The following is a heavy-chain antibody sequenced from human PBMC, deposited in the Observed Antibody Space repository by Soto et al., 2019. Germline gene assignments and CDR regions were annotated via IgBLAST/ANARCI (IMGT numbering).Heavy chain of an antibody. CDR3: ARVLDYYDSSGYYLQYNWFDP. D-gene: IGHD3-22*01. CDR2: IYYSGST. J-gene: IGHJ5*02. Sequence: PSETLSLTCTVSGGSISSYFWSWIRQPPGKGLEWIGYIYYSGSTNYNPSLKSRVTISEDTSKNQFSLKLSSVTAADTAVYYCARVLDYYDSSGYYLQYNWFDPWGQGTLVTVSS. CDR1: GGSISSYF. V-gene: IGHV4-59*01.